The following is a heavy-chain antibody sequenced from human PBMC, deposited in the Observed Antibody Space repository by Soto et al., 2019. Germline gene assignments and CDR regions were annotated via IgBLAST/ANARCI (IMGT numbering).Heavy chain of an antibody. CDR3: ARDRSEVGVRGVIITQWFDP. D-gene: IGHD3-10*01. V-gene: IGHV1-18*01. CDR2: ISAYNGNT. Sequence: EASVKVSCKASGYTFTSYGISWVRQAPGQGLEWMGWISAYNGNTNYAQKLQGRVTMTTDTSTSTAYMELRSLRSDDTAVYYCARDRSEVGVRGVIITQWFDPWGQGTLVTVSS. J-gene: IGHJ5*02. CDR1: GYTFTSYG.